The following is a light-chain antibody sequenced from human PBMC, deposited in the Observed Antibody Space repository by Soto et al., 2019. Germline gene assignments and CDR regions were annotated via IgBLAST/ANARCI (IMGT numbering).Light chain of an antibody. V-gene: IGLV4-69*02. CDR2: LNRDGSH. Sequence: QAVVTQSPSASASLGASVKLTCTLSSGHSDYGIAWNQQQPDKGHRYLMTLNRDGSHNQGDAIPDRFSASSSGAERYLTISRLQSDDEADYYCQTWDTVVVFGGGTKLTVL. J-gene: IGLJ2*01. CDR3: QTWDTVVV. CDR1: SGHSDYG.